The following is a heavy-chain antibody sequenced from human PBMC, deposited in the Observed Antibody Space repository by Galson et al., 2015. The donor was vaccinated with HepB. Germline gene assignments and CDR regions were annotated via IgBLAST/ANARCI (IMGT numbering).Heavy chain of an antibody. CDR2: ISSYNGNT. D-gene: IGHD2-2*02. CDR3: ARDCRSTSCYNIY. CDR1: GYTFTNYG. Sequence: SCKASGYTFTNYGISWVRQAPGQGLEWMGWISSYNGNTNHAQKVQGGVTMTTDTSTSTAYMELRSLRSDDTAVYYCARDCRSTSCYNIYWGQGTLVTVSS. V-gene: IGHV1-18*01. J-gene: IGHJ4*02.